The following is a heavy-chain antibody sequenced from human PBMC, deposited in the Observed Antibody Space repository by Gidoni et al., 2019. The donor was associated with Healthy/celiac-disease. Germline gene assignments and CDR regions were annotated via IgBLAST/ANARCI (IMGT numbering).Heavy chain of an antibody. CDR2: INSDGSST. V-gene: IGHV3-74*01. CDR3: ANQQLANYYYGMDV. CDR1: GFTFSSYW. Sequence: EVQLVESGGGLVQPGGSLRLSCAAPGFTFSSYWMHWVRQAPGKGLVWVSRINSDGSSTSYADSVKGRFTISRDNAKNTLYLQMNSLRAEDTAVYYCANQQLANYYYGMDVWGQGTTVTVSS. J-gene: IGHJ6*02. D-gene: IGHD6-13*01.